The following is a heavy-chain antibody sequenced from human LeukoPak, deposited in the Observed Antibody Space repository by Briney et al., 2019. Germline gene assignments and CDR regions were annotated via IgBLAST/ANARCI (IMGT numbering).Heavy chain of an antibody. CDR1: GGSFSGYY. J-gene: IGHJ4*02. CDR3: ARLEANYYYGSGSKD. Sequence: PSETLSLTCAVYGGSFSGYYWSWIRQPPGKGLEWIGEINHSGSTNYNPSLKSRVTISVDTSKNQFSLKLSSVTAADTAVYYCARLEANYYYGSGSKDWGQGTLVTVSS. D-gene: IGHD3-10*01. CDR2: INHSGST. V-gene: IGHV4-34*01.